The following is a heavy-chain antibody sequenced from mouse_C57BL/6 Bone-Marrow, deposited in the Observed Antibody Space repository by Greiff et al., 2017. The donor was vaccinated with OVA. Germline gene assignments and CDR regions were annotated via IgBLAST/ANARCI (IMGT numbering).Heavy chain of an antibody. J-gene: IGHJ2*01. Sequence: QVQLQQPGAELVRPGSSVKLSCKASGYTFTSDWMDWVKQRPGQGLEWIGNIYPSDSETHYNQKFKDKATLTVDKSSSTAYMQLSSLTSEDSAVCFCSRGLTAVLSERGYFDYWGQGTTLTVSS. CDR2: IYPSDSET. CDR3: SRGLTAVLSERGYFDY. D-gene: IGHD1-1*01. V-gene: IGHV1-61*01. CDR1: GYTFTSDW.